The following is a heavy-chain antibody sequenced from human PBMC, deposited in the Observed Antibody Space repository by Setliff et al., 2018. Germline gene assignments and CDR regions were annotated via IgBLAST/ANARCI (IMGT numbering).Heavy chain of an antibody. V-gene: IGHV3-74*01. CDR3: ARAADSYGPPRSYMDV. Sequence: GGSLRLSCVMSGFTFSKYWMHWVRQVPGKGPVWVAHIKGDGSIINHADSVKGRFTISRDNAKNTLDLQMNSLRVEDTAVYYCARAADSYGPPRSYMDVWGKGTTVTVSS. D-gene: IGHD5-18*01. J-gene: IGHJ6*03. CDR1: GFTFSKYW. CDR2: IKGDGSII.